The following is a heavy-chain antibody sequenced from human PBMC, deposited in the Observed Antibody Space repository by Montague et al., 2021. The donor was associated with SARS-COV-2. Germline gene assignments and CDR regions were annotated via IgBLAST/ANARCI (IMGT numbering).Heavy chain of an antibody. CDR2: IYHSGST. CDR1: GGSISSSNW. V-gene: IGHV4-4*02. J-gene: IGHJ4*02. D-gene: IGHD3-10*01. Sequence: TLSLTCAVSGGSISSSNWWSWVRQPPGRGLEWIGEIYHSGSTNYNPSLKSRVTISVDKSKNQFSLKLSSVTAADTAVYYCARGGVGLWFGRALDYWGQGTLVTVSS. CDR3: ARGGVGLWFGRALDY.